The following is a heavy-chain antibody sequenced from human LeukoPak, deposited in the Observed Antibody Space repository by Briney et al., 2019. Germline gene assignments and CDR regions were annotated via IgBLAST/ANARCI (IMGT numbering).Heavy chain of an antibody. CDR2: ISGSGAGT. Sequence: SGGSLRLSCAASGFTFITYAMSWVRQAPGKGLEWVSAISGSGAGTYYADSVKGRFTISRDNSKNTLFLQVNSLRAEDTAVYYCARGCGSLSLGYWGQGTLVAVSS. CDR3: ARGCGSLSLGY. J-gene: IGHJ4*02. V-gene: IGHV3-23*01. D-gene: IGHD1-26*01. CDR1: GFTFITYA.